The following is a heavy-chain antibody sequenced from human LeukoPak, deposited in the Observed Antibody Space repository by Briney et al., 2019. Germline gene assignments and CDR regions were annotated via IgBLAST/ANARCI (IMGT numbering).Heavy chain of an antibody. CDR2: ISYDGSNK. V-gene: IGHV3-30*18. J-gene: IGHJ4*02. CDR3: AKDLSADGAAAAGHFDY. D-gene: IGHD6-13*01. Sequence: PGGSLILSCAASGFTFSSYGMPWVRQAPGKGLEWVAVISYDGSNKYYADSVKGRFTISRDNSKNTLYLQMNSLRAEDTAVYYCAKDLSADGAAAAGHFDYWGQGTLVTVSS. CDR1: GFTFSSYG.